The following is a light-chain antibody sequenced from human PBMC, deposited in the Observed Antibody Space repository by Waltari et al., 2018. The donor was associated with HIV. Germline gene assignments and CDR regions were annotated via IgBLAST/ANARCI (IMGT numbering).Light chain of an antibody. CDR1: SSDIGGYNY. J-gene: IGLJ2*01. CDR2: EVN. V-gene: IGLV2-14*03. Sequence: QSALTQPASVSGSPEQSITISCTGTSSDIGGYNYVSWYQQHPGTAPKLLIYEVNNRPSGVSIRFSGSKSGNTASLTISGLQAEDEADYYCASYSSSSTLVVFGGGTKLTVL. CDR3: ASYSSSSTLVV.